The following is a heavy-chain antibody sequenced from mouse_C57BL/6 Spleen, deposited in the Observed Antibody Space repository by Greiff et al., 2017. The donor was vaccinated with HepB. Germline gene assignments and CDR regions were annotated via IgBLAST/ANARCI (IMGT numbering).Heavy chain of an antibody. Sequence: VKLQESGAELVKPGASVKISCKASGYAFSSYWMNWVKQRPGKGLEWIGRIYPGDGDTNYNGKFKGKATLTADKSSGTAYMQLSSLTSEDSAVYFCARNSNYDYAMDYWGQGTSVTVSS. D-gene: IGHD2-5*01. CDR2: IYPGDGDT. CDR3: ARNSNYDYAMDY. CDR1: GYAFSSYW. J-gene: IGHJ4*01. V-gene: IGHV1-80*01.